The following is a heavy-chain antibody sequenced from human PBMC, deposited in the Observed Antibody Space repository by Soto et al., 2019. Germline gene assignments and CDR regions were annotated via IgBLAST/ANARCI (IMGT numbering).Heavy chain of an antibody. J-gene: IGHJ2*01. D-gene: IGHD5-18*01. CDR2: IIPILGIA. Sequence: QVQLVQSGAEVKKPGSSVKVSCKASGGTFSSYTISWVRQAPGQGLEWMGRIIPILGIANYAQKFQGRVTLTGDKSTSTAYMDLSSLRSEDTAVYYCAREGVYSYGNRINWYFDLWGRGTLVTVSS. CDR3: AREGVYSYGNRINWYFDL. CDR1: GGTFSSYT. V-gene: IGHV1-69*08.